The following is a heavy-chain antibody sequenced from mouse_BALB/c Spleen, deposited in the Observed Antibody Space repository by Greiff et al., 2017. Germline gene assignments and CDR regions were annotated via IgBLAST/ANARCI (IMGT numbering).Heavy chain of an antibody. J-gene: IGHJ4*01. CDR2: ILPGSGST. CDR1: GYTFSSYW. CDR3: ARPYYRYDYAMDY. D-gene: IGHD2-14*01. V-gene: IGHV1-9*01. Sequence: QVQLKESGAELMKPGASVKISCKATGYTFSSYWIEWVKQRPGHGLEWIGEILPGSGSTNYNEKFKGKATFTADTSSNTAYMQLSSLTSEDSAVYYCARPYYRYDYAMDYWGQGTSVTVSS.